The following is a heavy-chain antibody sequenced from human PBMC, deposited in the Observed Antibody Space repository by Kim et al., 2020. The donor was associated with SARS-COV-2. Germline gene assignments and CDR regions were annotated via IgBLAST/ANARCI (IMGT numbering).Heavy chain of an antibody. CDR3: SKVLMDYYDSSGYREFD. V-gene: IGHV3-30*18. CDR2: ISYDGSNK. CDR1: GFTFSSYG. D-gene: IGHD3-22*01. J-gene: IGHJ4*01. Sequence: GGSLRLSCAASGFTFSSYGMHWVRQAPGKGLEWVAVISYDGSNKYYADSVKGRFTISRDNSKNTLYLQMNSLRAEDTAVYYCSKVLMDYYDSSGYREFD.